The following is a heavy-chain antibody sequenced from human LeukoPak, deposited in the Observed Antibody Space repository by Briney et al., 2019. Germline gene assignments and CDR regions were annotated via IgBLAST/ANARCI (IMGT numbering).Heavy chain of an antibody. Sequence: GGSPRLSCAASGFTFSDYYMSWIRQAPGKGLEWVSYISSSGSTIYYADSVKGRFTISRDNAKSTLFLQMNSLRAEDTALYYCARTTSMNYVGDAFHIWGQGTMVTVSS. CDR3: ARTTSMNYVGDAFHI. CDR1: GFTFSDYY. D-gene: IGHD1-7*01. CDR2: ISSSGSTI. V-gene: IGHV3-11*04. J-gene: IGHJ3*02.